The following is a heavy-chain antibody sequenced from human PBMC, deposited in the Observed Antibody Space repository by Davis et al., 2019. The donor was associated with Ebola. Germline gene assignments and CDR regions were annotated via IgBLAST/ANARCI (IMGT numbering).Heavy chain of an antibody. J-gene: IGHJ4*02. D-gene: IGHD2-15*01. CDR1: GGSFSGYY. V-gene: IGHV4-34*01. CDR3: ARRHLVPATVDYFDY. CDR2: INHSGST. Sequence: MPSETLSLTCAVYGGSFSGYYWSWIRQPPGKGLEWIGEINHSGSTNYNPSLKSRVTISVDTSKNQFSLKLTPVSAADTAVYYCARRHLVPATVDYFDYWGQGTLVTVSS.